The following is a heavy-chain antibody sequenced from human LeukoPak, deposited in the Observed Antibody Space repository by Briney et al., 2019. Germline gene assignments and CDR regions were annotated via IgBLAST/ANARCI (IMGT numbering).Heavy chain of an antibody. CDR3: ARDGTWGRYCCDSTGYDYYFDY. J-gene: IGHJ4*02. CDR1: GYTFTSYG. D-gene: IGHD3-22*01. V-gene: IGHV1-18*01. CDR2: INPYSGNT. Sequence: ASVKVSCKASGYTFTSYGISWVRQAPGQGLEWMGWINPYSGNTDYAQKLKGRVTMTTDTSTSTAYMELRSLRSDDTAVYYCARDGTWGRYCCDSTGYDYYFDYWGQGTLVTVSS.